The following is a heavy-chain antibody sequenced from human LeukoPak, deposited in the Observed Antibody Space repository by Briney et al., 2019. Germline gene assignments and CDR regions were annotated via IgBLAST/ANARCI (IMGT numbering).Heavy chain of an antibody. J-gene: IGHJ4*02. CDR1: GFTFSSYE. CDR3: AREATTSLDH. V-gene: IGHV3-48*03. D-gene: IGHD5-12*01. CDR2: ISSSGSTI. Sequence: GGSLRLSCAASGFTFSSYEMNWVRQAPGKGLEWVSYISSSGSTIYYADSVKGRFTISRDNSKNSLYLQMNSLRAEDTAVYYCAREATTSLDHWGQGTLVTVSS.